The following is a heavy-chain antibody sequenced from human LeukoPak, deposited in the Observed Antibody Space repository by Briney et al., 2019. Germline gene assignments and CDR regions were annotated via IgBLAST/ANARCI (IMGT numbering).Heavy chain of an antibody. D-gene: IGHD3-3*01. CDR3: ARERYYDFWSGNGDY. Sequence: SVKVSCKASGYTFTGYYMHWVRQAPGQGLEWMGGIIPIFGTANYAQKFQGRVTITADESTSTAYMELSSLRAEDTAVYYCARERYYDFWSGNGDYWGQGTLVTVSS. V-gene: IGHV1-69*13. CDR2: IIPIFGTA. CDR1: GYTFTGYY. J-gene: IGHJ4*02.